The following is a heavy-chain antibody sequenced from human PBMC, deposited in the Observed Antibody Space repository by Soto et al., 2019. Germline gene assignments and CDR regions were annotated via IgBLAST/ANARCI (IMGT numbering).Heavy chain of an antibody. CDR2: ISYDGSNK. CDR1: GFTFSSYA. CDR3: ASGPLSAIFGVVESYFDY. J-gene: IGHJ4*02. V-gene: IGHV3-30-3*01. D-gene: IGHD3-3*01. Sequence: GGSLRLSCAASGFTFSSYAMHWVRQAPGKGLEWVAVISYDGSNKYYADSVKGRFTISRDNSKNTLYLQMNSLRAEDTAVYYCASGPLSAIFGVVESYFDYWGQGTLVTVSS.